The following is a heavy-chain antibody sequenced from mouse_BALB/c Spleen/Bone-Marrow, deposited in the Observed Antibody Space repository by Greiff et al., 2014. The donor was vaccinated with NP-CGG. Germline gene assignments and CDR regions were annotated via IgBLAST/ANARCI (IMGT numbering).Heavy chain of an antibody. J-gene: IGHJ2*01. V-gene: IGHV1-5*01. CDR1: GYTFSNYW. CDR2: IYPGNSDT. D-gene: IGHD3-1*01. Sequence: EVQLQQSGTVLARPGAAVKMSCKASGYTFSNYWMHWVKQRPGQGLEWIGTIYPGNSDTTYNQKFQGKAKLTAVTSTSTAYMELSSLTNEGSAVYYCTTLARNNFDYWGQGTTLTVSS. CDR3: TTLARNNFDY.